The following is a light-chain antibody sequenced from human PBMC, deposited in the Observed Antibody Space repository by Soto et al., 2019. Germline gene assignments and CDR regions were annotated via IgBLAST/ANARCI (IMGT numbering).Light chain of an antibody. V-gene: IGKV3-20*01. CDR3: QQFDSSRIYS. J-gene: IGKJ2*03. CDR1: QSVTSTY. CDR2: GGS. Sequence: EILLTQSPGTLSLSPGETATLSCRPSQSVTSTYLAWYQQRPGQSPRLIIYGGSTRATGFPDRFSGGGSGTDFTLTISRLEPEDSAVYYCHCQQFDSSRIYSFGQGTKLEI.